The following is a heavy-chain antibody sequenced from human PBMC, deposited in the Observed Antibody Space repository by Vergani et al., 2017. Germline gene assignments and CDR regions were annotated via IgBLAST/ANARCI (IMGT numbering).Heavy chain of an antibody. V-gene: IGHV3-7*03. CDR3: ARDRLTMVRGAYYDY. J-gene: IGHJ4*02. Sequence: LEWVANIKQDGSEKYYVDSVKGRFTISRDNAKNSLYLQMNSLRAEDTAVYYCARDRLTMVRGAYYDYWGQGTLVTVSS. D-gene: IGHD3-10*01. CDR2: IKQDGSEK.